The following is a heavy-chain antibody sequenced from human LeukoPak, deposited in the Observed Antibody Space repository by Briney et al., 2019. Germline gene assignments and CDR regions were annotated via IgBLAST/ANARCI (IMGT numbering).Heavy chain of an antibody. Sequence: SVKVSCKAPGGTFSSYAISWVRQAPGQGLEWMGGIIPIFGTANYAQKFQGRVTITADESTSTAYMELSSLRSEDTAVYYCAREWEQLATGWFDPWGQGTLVTVSS. CDR1: GGTFSSYA. V-gene: IGHV1-69*13. D-gene: IGHD6-13*01. CDR2: IIPIFGTA. CDR3: AREWEQLATGWFDP. J-gene: IGHJ5*02.